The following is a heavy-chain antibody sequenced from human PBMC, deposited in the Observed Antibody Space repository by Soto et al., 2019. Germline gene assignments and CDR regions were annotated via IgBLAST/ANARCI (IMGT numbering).Heavy chain of an antibody. D-gene: IGHD3-3*01. V-gene: IGHV4-59*01. CDR1: GGSISSYY. CDR2: IYYSGGT. CDR3: ARGPRDYDFWSGYYHTDNWFDP. J-gene: IGHJ5*02. Sequence: ASETLSLTCTVSGGSISSYYWSWIRQPPGKGLEWIGYIYYSGGTNYNPSLKSRVTISVDTSKNQFSLKLSSVTAADTAVYYCARGPRDYDFWSGYYHTDNWFDPWGQGTLVTVSS.